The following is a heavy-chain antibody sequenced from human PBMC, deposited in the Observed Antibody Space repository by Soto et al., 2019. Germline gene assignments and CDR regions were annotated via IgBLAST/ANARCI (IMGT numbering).Heavy chain of an antibody. CDR3: ARGSVDTVDSSGFYAD. V-gene: IGHV4-34*01. Sequence: PSVALSLTCAVYGGSFRAYHWSWIRQPPGKGLEWIGEINHSGGTSYNPSLKSRVTISVDTSKSQFSLKLTSVTAADRAVYYCARGSVDTVDSSGFYADWGQGTPVTVS. CDR2: INHSGGT. CDR1: GGSFRAYH. D-gene: IGHD3-22*01. J-gene: IGHJ4*02.